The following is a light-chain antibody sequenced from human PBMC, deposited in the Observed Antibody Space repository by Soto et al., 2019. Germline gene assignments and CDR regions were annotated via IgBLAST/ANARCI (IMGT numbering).Light chain of an antibody. CDR1: QSVSTN. CDR3: QQYNNWPLT. J-gene: IGKJ4*01. Sequence: EPVMTQSPATLSVSPGERATLSCRASQSVSTNLAWYKRKRGQTPRLLIYGASSRATGIPDRFSGSGSGTEFTLTISSLQSEDFAVYYCQQYNNWPLTFGGGTKVDIK. V-gene: IGKV3-15*01. CDR2: GAS.